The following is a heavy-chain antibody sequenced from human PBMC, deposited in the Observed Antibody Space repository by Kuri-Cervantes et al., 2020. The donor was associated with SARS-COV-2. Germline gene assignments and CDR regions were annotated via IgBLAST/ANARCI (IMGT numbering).Heavy chain of an antibody. V-gene: IGHV3-74*01. CDR1: GSYFSSYW. CDR2: IKIDGTST. D-gene: IGHD4/OR15-4a*01. J-gene: IGHJ6*03. CDR3: ARAKEVLGFGYCYIDV. Sequence: GESLKISCEASGSYFSSYWMHWVRQAPGRGLVWVASIKIDGTSTNYSDSLWGRFTVSSDNAKNTVYLQMNSLRVEDSAVYFCARAKEVLGFGYCYIDVWGKGTTVTVSS.